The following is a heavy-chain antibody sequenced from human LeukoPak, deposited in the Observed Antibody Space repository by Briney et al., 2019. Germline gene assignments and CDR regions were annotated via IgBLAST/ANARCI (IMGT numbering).Heavy chain of an antibody. CDR1: AYSFTSYW. D-gene: IGHD2-21*02. Sequence: GESLKISCKGSAYSFTSYWIGWVRRMPGKGLEWMGIIYPGDSDTRYSPSFQGQVTISADKSISTAYLQWSSLKASDTAMYYCARHQVTRTDYYFDYWGQGTLVTVSS. CDR2: IYPGDSDT. V-gene: IGHV5-51*01. J-gene: IGHJ4*02. CDR3: ARHQVTRTDYYFDY.